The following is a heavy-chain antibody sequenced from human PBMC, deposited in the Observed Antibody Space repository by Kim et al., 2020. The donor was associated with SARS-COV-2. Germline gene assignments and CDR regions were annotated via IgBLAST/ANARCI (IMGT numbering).Heavy chain of an antibody. CDR3: ARDTSSYGMDV. Sequence: SETLSLTCTVSGGSVRSGSNYWSWIRQPPGKGLEWIGYIYYSGSTNYNPSLKSRLTISVDTSKNQFSLKLSSVTAADTAVYYCARDTSSYGMDVLGQGTTVTVSS. V-gene: IGHV4-61*01. J-gene: IGHJ6*02. CDR1: GGSVRSGSNY. CDR2: IYYSGST.